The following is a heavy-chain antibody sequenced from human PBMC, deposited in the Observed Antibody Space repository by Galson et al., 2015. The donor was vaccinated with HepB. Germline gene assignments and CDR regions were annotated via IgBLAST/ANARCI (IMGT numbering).Heavy chain of an antibody. V-gene: IGHV3-7*03. CDR1: GFTFSSYW. J-gene: IGHJ6*02. D-gene: IGHD5-12*01. CDR3: ARASSGYDSPYYYYYGMDV. Sequence: SLRLSCAASGFTFSSYWMSWVRQAPGKGLEWVANIKQDGSEKYYVDSVKGRFTISRDNAKNSLYLQMNSLRAEDTAVYYCARASSGYDSPYYYYYGMDVWGQGTTVTVSS. CDR2: IKQDGSEK.